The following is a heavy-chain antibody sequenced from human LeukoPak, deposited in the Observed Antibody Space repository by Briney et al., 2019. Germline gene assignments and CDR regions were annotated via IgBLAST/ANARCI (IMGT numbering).Heavy chain of an antibody. CDR2: INHSGST. CDR3: ARGRGSGPASGYGMDV. CDR1: GGSFSGYY. J-gene: IGHJ6*04. Sequence: PSETLSLTCAVYGGSFSGYYWSWIRQPPGKGLEWIGEINHSGSTNYNPSLKSRVTISVDTSKNQFSLKLSSVTAADTAVYYCARGRGSGPASGYGMDVWGKGTTVTVSS. V-gene: IGHV4-34*01. D-gene: IGHD3-10*01.